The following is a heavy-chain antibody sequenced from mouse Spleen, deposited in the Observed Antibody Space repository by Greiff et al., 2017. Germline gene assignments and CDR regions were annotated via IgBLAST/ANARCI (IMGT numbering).Heavy chain of an antibody. Sequence: EVKLQESGGGLVKPGGSLKLSCAASGFAFSSYDMSWVRQTPEKRLEWVAYISSGGGSTYCPDTVKGRFTISRDNAKNTLYLQMSSLKSEDTAMYYCARQGTGTCDYWGQGTTLTVSS. CDR3: ARQGTGTCDY. CDR2: ISSGGGST. D-gene: IGHD4-1*01. V-gene: IGHV5-12-1*01. CDR1: GFAFSSYD. J-gene: IGHJ2*01.